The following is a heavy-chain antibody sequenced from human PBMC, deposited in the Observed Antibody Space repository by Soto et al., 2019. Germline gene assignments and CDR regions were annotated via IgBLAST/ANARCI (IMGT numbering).Heavy chain of an antibody. J-gene: IGHJ3*02. V-gene: IGHV1-2*02. Sequence: AXVKVSCKASGYTFTGYYMHWVRQAPGQGLEWIGWINPNSGGTNYAQKFQGRVTMTRDTSISTAYMELSRLRSDDTAVYYCARDPSGIAVAANAFDTWGQGTMVTVSS. CDR3: ARDPSGIAVAANAFDT. D-gene: IGHD6-19*01. CDR2: INPNSGGT. CDR1: GYTFTGYY.